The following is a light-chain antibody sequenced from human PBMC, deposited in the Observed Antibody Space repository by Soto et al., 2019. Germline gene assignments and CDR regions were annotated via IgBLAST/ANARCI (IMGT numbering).Light chain of an antibody. CDR1: QGISNH. J-gene: IGKJ4*01. CDR2: AAS. Sequence: DIQMTQSPSSLSASVGDRVTITCRASQGISNHLAWFQQKPGKAPKSLISAASSLQSGVPSKFSGSGSGTDFTLTIRSLQPEDFATYHCQQYKSYPVSFGGGTKVDIK. CDR3: QQYKSYPVS. V-gene: IGKV1-16*02.